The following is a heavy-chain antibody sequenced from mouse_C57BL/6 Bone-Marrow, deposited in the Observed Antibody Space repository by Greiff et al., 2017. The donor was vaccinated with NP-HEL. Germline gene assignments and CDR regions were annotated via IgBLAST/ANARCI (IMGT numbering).Heavy chain of an antibody. CDR3: ARTEDYDDYFDY. V-gene: IGHV1-64*01. J-gene: IGHJ2*01. CDR1: GYTFTSYW. CDR2: IHPNSGST. D-gene: IGHD2-4*01. Sequence: VQLQQSGAELVKPGASVKLSCKASGYTFTSYWMHWVKQRPGQGLEWIGMIHPNSGSTNYNEKFKSKATLTVDKSSSTAYMQLSSLTSEDSAVYYCARTEDYDDYFDYWGQGTTLTVSS.